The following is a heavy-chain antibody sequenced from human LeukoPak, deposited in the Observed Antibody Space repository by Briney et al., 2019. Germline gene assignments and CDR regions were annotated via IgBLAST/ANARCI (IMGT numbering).Heavy chain of an antibody. Sequence: PGGSLRLSCAASGFTFSSYWMSWVRQAPGKGLEWVANIKQDGSEKYYVDSVKGRFIISRDNSKNTLFLQMNSLTAEDTAVYYCATGAASIGWLSHDHWGQGTLVTVSS. J-gene: IGHJ4*02. D-gene: IGHD2-15*01. CDR2: IKQDGSEK. CDR3: ATGAASIGWLSHDH. CDR1: GFTFSSYW. V-gene: IGHV3-7*03.